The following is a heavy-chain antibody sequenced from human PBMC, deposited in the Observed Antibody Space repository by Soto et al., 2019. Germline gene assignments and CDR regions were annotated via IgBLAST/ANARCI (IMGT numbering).Heavy chain of an antibody. V-gene: IGHV2-26*01. CDR1: GFSLTDTRMG. CDR2: IISNDDK. D-gene: IGHD3-22*01. CDR3: ARALFYSHSSGYYFDYAY. J-gene: IGHJ4*02. Sequence: SGPTLVNPTETLTLPCSVSGFSLTDTRMGVSWIRQAPGKALEWLAHIISNDDKSYSTSLKSRLTISKDTSKSQVVLRMTNMYPVDTGRYYCARALFYSHSSGYYFDYAYLGPGTLITDS.